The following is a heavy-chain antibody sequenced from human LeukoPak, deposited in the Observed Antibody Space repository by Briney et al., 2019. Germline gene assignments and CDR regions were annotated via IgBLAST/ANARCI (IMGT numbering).Heavy chain of an antibody. CDR3: ARDHSSSLWAFDI. Sequence: SETLSLTCTVSGGSISSSSYYWGWIRQPPGKGLEWIGSIYYSGSTYYNPSLKSRVTISVDTSKNQFSLKLSSVTAADTAVYYCARDHSSSLWAFDIWGQGTMVTVSS. J-gene: IGHJ3*02. CDR2: IYYSGST. CDR1: GGSISSSSYY. D-gene: IGHD6-6*01. V-gene: IGHV4-39*07.